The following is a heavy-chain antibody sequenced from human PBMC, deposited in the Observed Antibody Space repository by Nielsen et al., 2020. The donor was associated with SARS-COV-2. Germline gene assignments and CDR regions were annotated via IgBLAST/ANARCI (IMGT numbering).Heavy chain of an antibody. V-gene: IGHV4-61*01. Sequence: SETLSLTCTVSGVAVNSGKSSWAWIRQPPGKGLEWIAYVYNRGSDYNPSLKSRVTISMDTSKNQVSLKLTSATAADTAAYFCASGHFGVWGQGTLVIVSS. D-gene: IGHD3-3*01. CDR1: GVAVNSGKSS. J-gene: IGHJ4*02. CDR3: ASGHFGV. CDR2: VYNRGS.